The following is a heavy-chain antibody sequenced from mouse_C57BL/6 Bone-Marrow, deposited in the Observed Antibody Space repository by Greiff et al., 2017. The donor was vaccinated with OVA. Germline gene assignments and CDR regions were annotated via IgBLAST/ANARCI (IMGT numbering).Heavy chain of an antibody. CDR1: GYAFSSSW. Sequence: QVQLQQSGPELVKPGASVKISCKASGYAFSSSWMNWVKQRPGKGLEWIGRIYPGDGDTNYNGKFKGKATLTADKSSSTAYMQLSSLTSEDSAVYFCARVYYPYDYWGQGTSVTVSS. V-gene: IGHV1-82*01. CDR3: ARVYYPYDY. D-gene: IGHD2-1*01. CDR2: IYPGDGDT. J-gene: IGHJ4*01.